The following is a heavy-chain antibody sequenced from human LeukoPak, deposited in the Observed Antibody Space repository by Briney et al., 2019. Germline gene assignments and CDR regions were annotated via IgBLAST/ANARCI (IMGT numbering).Heavy chain of an antibody. CDR3: ARHPTTVVPPDY. J-gene: IGHJ4*02. CDR2: IYYSGST. CDR1: GGSISSYY. Sequence: SETLSLTCTVSGGSISSYYWSWIRQPPGKELEWIGYIYYSGSTNYNPSLKSRVTISVDTSKNQFSLKLSSVTAADTAVYYCARHPTTVVPPDYWGQGTLVTVSS. V-gene: IGHV4-59*08. D-gene: IGHD4-23*01.